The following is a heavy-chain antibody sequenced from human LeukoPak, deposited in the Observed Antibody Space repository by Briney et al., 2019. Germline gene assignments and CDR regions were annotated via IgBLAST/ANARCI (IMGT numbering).Heavy chain of an antibody. Sequence: GGSLRLSCAASGFTFSSYEMNWVRQAPGKGLEWVSGILNSGETTYYADSAKGRFIISRDNSGNTLYLQMNRLIAEDTAIYYCAKGTGGYDYWGQGTLVTVSS. J-gene: IGHJ4*02. CDR3: AKGTGGYDY. D-gene: IGHD3-22*01. CDR1: GFTFSSYE. V-gene: IGHV3-23*01. CDR2: ILNSGETT.